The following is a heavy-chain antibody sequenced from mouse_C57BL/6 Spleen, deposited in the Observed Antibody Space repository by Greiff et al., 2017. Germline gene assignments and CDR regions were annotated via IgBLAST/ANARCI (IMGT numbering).Heavy chain of an antibody. V-gene: IGHV5-6*01. CDR1: GFTFSSYG. CDR3: ASRLDY. CDR2: ISSGGSYT. J-gene: IGHJ2*01. Sequence: DVQLQESGGDLVKPGGSLKLSCAASGFTFSSYGMSWVRQTPDKRLEWVATISSGGSYTYYPDSVKGRFTISRDNAKNTLYLQMSSLKSEDTAMYYCASRLDYWGQGTTLTVSS.